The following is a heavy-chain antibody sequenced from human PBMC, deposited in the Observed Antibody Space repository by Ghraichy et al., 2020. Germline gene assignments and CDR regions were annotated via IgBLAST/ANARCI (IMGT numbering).Heavy chain of an antibody. V-gene: IGHV3-21*01. J-gene: IGHJ6*02. Sequence: GGSLRLSCAASGFTFSSYSMNWVRQAPGKGLEWVSSISSSSSYIYYADSVKGRFTISRDNAKNSLYLQMNSLRAEDTAVYYCARAAGTSTWYYYGMDVWGQGTTVTVSS. D-gene: IGHD6-13*01. CDR1: GFTFSSYS. CDR2: ISSSSSYI. CDR3: ARAAGTSTWYYYGMDV.